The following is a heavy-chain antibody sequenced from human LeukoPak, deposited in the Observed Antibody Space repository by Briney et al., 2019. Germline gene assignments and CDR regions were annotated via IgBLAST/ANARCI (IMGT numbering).Heavy chain of an antibody. CDR2: ISPHGDIE. J-gene: IGHJ4*02. Sequence: GGSLRLSCAASGFTFTTFGIHWVRQAPGKGLEWVAAISPHGDIEYYTDSVKGRFTISRDNSENMIYLQMNSLRGEDSAVYYCAKINNNDDYWGQGNLVTVSS. V-gene: IGHV3-30*18. CDR3: AKINNNDDY. CDR1: GFTFTTFG. D-gene: IGHD1/OR15-1a*01.